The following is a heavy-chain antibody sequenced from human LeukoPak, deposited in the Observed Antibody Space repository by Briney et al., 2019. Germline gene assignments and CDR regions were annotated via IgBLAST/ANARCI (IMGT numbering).Heavy chain of an antibody. D-gene: IGHD3-10*01. CDR3: ERALHRSGTWDWFDP. CDR2: IYYSGST. J-gene: IGHJ5*02. CDR1: GGSFSGYY. V-gene: IGHV4-34*01. Sequence: SETLSLTCAVYGGSFSGYYWGWIRQPPGKGLGWSGSIYYSGSTYYNPSLKRRVTISVDTSKTQFSLKLDSVTAADTAVSYCERALHRSGTWDWFDPWGQGTMVTVSS.